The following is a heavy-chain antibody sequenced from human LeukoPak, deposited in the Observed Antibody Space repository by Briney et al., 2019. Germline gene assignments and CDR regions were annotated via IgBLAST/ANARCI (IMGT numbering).Heavy chain of an antibody. V-gene: IGHV4-61*02. Sequence: SSETLSLTCTVSGGSISSGSYYWSWIRQPAGKGLEWIGRIYTSGSTNYNPSLKSRVTISVDTSKNQFSLKLSSVTAADTAVYYCARDPYNGYYGDDYYYYMDVWGKGTTVTISS. CDR3: ARDPYNGYYGDDYYYYMDV. D-gene: IGHD4-17*01. J-gene: IGHJ6*03. CDR2: IYTSGST. CDR1: GGSISSGSYY.